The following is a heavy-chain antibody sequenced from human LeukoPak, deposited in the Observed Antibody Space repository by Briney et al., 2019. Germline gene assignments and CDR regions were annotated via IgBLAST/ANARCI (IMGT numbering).Heavy chain of an antibody. CDR2: INPNSGGT. V-gene: IGHV1-2*02. D-gene: IGHD2-2*01. CDR3: ARGRGYCSSTSCYFDY. CDR1: GYTFTVYY. J-gene: IGHJ4*02. Sequence: ASVTVSFKASGYTFTVYYMHWVRQAPGQGLEWMGWINPNSGGTNYAQEFQGRVTMTRDTSISTAYMELSRLRSDDTAVYYCARGRGYCSSTSCYFDYWGQGTLVTVSS.